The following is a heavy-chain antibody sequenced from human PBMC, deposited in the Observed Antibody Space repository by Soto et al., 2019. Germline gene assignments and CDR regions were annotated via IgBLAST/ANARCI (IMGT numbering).Heavy chain of an antibody. CDR2: IYYSGST. V-gene: IGHV4-59*08. J-gene: IGHJ6*03. CDR3: ARTGDRSGYYYYYMDV. D-gene: IGHD7-27*01. Sequence: QVQLQESGPGLVKPSETLSLTCTVSGGSISSYYWIWIRQPPGKGLEWIGYIYYSGSTKYNPSLKSRVTISVDTSKNQFSLQLSSVTAADTAVYYCARTGDRSGYYYYYMDVWGKGTTVTVSS. CDR1: GGSISSYY.